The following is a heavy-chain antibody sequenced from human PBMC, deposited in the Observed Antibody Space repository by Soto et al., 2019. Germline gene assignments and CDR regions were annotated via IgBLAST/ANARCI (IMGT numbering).Heavy chain of an antibody. Sequence: QVQLVESGGGVVQPGRSLRLTCAASGFSFNTYSMQWVRQAPGKGLEWVALIWHDGSNKYYADSVKGRFTISRDNSKNPLYLQMNSLRAEDTAIYYCARDLGYSNGHPFDYWGQGILVTVSS. V-gene: IGHV3-33*01. D-gene: IGHD5-18*01. CDR2: IWHDGSNK. CDR3: ARDLGYSNGHPFDY. CDR1: GFSFNTYS. J-gene: IGHJ4*02.